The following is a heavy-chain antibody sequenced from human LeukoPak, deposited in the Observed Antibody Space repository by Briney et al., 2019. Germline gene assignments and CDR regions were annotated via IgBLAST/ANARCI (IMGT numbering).Heavy chain of an antibody. J-gene: IGHJ4*02. CDR1: GYTFTGYY. CDR2: INPNSGGT. Sequence: ASVKLSCKASGYTFTGYYTHWVRQAPGQGLEWMGWINPNSGGTNYAQKFQGSVTMTRDTSISTAYMELSRLRSDNTAVYYCARDRDYYDSIGYYYEGGSLDYWGQGTLVTVSS. D-gene: IGHD3-22*01. V-gene: IGHV1-2*02. CDR3: ARDRDYYDSIGYYYEGGSLDY.